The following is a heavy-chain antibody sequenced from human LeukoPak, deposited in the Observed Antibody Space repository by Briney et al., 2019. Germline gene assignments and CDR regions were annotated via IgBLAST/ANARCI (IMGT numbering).Heavy chain of an antibody. D-gene: IGHD4-17*01. CDR2: IFYSGST. J-gene: IGHJ4*02. Sequence: SETLSLTCTVSGGSISTSSYYWGWVRQPPGKGLEWIGNIFYSGSTYYSPSLKSRVTISVDTSKNQFSLKLSSVTAADTAVYYCARIPTMTFFDYWGQGTLVTVSS. V-gene: IGHV4-39*01. CDR1: GGSISTSSYY. CDR3: ARIPTMTFFDY.